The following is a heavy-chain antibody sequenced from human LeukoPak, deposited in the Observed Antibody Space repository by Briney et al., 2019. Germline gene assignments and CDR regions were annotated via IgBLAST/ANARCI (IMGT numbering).Heavy chain of an antibody. J-gene: IGHJ4*02. V-gene: IGHV4-34*01. D-gene: IGHD3-10*01. Sequence: PSETLSLTCAVYGGSFSGYYWSWIRQPPGKGLEWIGEINHSGSTNYNPSLKSRVTISVDTSKNQFSLKLSSVTAADTAVYYCARHELAYYGSGSYYDYWGQGTLVTVSS. CDR3: ARHELAYYGSGSYYDY. CDR2: INHSGST. CDR1: GGSFSGYY.